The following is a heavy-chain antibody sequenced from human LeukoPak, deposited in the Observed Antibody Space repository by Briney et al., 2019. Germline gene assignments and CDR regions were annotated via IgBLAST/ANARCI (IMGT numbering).Heavy chain of an antibody. CDR3: ARGVLRELRGFDY. CDR1: GYTLSDYY. CDR2: INPNSGAT. Sequence: GASVKVCCKTSGYTLSDYYMHWVRQAPGQGLEWMGWINPNSGATTYAENFQGRVIMTRDTSISTAYMELTSLRSDDTALYYCARGVLRELRGFDYWGQGTLVTVSS. J-gene: IGHJ4*02. D-gene: IGHD1-7*01. V-gene: IGHV1-2*02.